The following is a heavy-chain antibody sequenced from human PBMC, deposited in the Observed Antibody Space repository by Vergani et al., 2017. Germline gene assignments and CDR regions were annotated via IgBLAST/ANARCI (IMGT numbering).Heavy chain of an antibody. CDR2: IYHSGGA. D-gene: IGHD3-9*01. Sequence: QLHLQESGPGLVKPSETLSLTCTVSGGSITSSSYYWGWIRQPPGKGLEWIGNIYHSGGAYYNPSLKGRVTISVDTSKSQFSLEVTSVTAADTAIYFCERTESFILRYIHLALWGQGTLVTVSS. V-gene: IGHV4-39*01. J-gene: IGHJ4*02. CDR1: GGSITSSSYY. CDR3: ERTESFILRYIHLAL.